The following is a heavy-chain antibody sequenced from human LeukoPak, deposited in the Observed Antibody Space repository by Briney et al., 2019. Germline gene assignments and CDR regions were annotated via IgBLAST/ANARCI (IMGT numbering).Heavy chain of an antibody. Sequence: GGSLRLSCAASGFTFSSYVMNWVRQAPGKGLEWVSGIAAGGGTYYAASVKGRFTISRDNSKNTLYLQMSGLRAEDTALYYCAKRAGASGTMSGFDIWGQGTVVTVSS. V-gene: IGHV3-23*01. J-gene: IGHJ3*02. D-gene: IGHD1-1*01. CDR3: AKRAGASGTMSGFDI. CDR1: GFTFSSYV. CDR2: IAAGGGT.